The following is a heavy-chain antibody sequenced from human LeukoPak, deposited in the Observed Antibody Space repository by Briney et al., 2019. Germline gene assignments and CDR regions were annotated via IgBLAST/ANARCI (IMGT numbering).Heavy chain of an antibody. D-gene: IGHD3-22*01. J-gene: IGHJ6*02. CDR1: GFTFSNSA. CDR2: ISWNSGSI. Sequence: PGGSLRLSCAASGFTFSNSAMSWVRQAPGKGLEWVSGISWNSGSIGYADSVKGQFTISRDNAKNSLYLQMDSLRAEDTALYYCAKDTVITPTTHMDVWGQGTTVTVSS. V-gene: IGHV3-9*01. CDR3: AKDTVITPTTHMDV.